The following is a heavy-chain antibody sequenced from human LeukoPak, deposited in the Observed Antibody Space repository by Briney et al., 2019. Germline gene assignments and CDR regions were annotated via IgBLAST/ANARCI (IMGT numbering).Heavy chain of an antibody. Sequence: SETLSLTCAVYGGSFSDHYWSWIRQPPGKGLEWIGEINHSGTTNYSPSLKSRVSISVDTSKNQFSLKLNSVTAADAAMYYCASHYSSGSYRYTGSFDSWGQGMLVNVSS. D-gene: IGHD3-16*02. CDR1: GGSFSDHY. CDR3: ASHYSSGSYRYTGSFDS. J-gene: IGHJ4*02. V-gene: IGHV4-34*01. CDR2: INHSGTT.